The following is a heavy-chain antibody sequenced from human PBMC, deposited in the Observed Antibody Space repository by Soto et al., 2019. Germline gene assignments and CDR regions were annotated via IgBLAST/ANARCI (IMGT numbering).Heavy chain of an antibody. CDR2: IIPILTTA. Sequence: QVQVVQSGAEVTKPGSSVKVSCKVSGDSFSSYAISWVRQAPGQGLEWMGGIIPILTTANYAQKFQDRVTITADESTSTAYMEVSSLTSEDTAVYYCARKAGGGNYDILDFWGQGTLVTVSS. J-gene: IGHJ4*02. CDR3: ARKAGGGNYDILDF. V-gene: IGHV1-69*01. D-gene: IGHD2-15*01. CDR1: GDSFSSYA.